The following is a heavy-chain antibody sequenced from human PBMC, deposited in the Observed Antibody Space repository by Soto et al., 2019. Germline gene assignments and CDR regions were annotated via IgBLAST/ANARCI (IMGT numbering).Heavy chain of an antibody. CDR2: IIPIFGTA. CDR3: ARVFRDTVTTGYYYYYGMDV. J-gene: IGHJ6*02. D-gene: IGHD4-17*01. CDR1: GGTFSSYA. V-gene: IGHV1-69*06. Sequence: QVQLVQSGAEVKKPGSSVKVSCKASGGTFSSYAISWGRQAPGQGLEWLGGIIPIFGTANYSQKFQGRVTITAHKPTSTAYMELRSLRYEDTAVYYCARVFRDTVTTGYYYYYGMDVWVQGTTVTVSS.